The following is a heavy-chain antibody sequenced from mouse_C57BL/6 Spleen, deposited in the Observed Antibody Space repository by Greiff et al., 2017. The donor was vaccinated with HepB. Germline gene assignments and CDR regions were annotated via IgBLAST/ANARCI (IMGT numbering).Heavy chain of an antibody. V-gene: IGHV1-55*01. J-gene: IGHJ2*01. CDR1: GYTFTSYW. D-gene: IGHD1-1*01. CDR3: ARGTTVVATGNY. CDR2: IYPGSGST. Sequence: QVHVKQSGAELVKPGASVKMSCKASGYTFTSYWITWVKQRPGQGLEWIGDIYPGSGSTNYNEKFKSKATLTVDTSSSTAYMQLSSLTSADSAVYYCARGTTVVATGNYWGQGTTLTVSS.